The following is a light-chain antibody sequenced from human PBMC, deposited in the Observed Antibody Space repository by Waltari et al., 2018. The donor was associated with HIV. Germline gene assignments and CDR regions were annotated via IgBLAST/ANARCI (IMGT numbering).Light chain of an antibody. CDR2: EAN. CDR3: TSSAGGVV. Sequence: ALTQPASVSGSPGQSITISCTGGNDTVDLHSVSWYQQHPDKAPKLIIYEANSRPSGVSPRFSGSKSVNAASLTISGLQPDDESDYYCTSSAGGVVFGGGTKLTVL. V-gene: IGLV2-14*01. J-gene: IGLJ3*02. CDR1: NDTVDLHS.